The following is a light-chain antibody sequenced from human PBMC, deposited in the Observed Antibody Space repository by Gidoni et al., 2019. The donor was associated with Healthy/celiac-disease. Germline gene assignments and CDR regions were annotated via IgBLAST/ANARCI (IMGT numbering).Light chain of an antibody. CDR3: SSYTSSSIL. V-gene: IGLV2-14*03. J-gene: IGLJ2*01. CDR1: SSDVGGYNY. CDR2: DVS. Sequence: QSALTQPASVSGSPGQSTTISCTGTSSDVGGYNYVSWYQQHPGKAPKLMIYDVSNRTSGVSNRFSGSKSGNTASLTISGLQAEDEADYYCSSYTSSSILFGGGTKLTVL.